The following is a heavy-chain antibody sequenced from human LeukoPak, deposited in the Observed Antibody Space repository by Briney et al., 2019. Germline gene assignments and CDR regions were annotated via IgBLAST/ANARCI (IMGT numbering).Heavy chain of an antibody. Sequence: PSETLFLTCTVSGGSISSYYWSWIRQPPGKGLEWIGYIYYSGSTNYNPSLKSRVTISVDTSKNQFSLKLSSVTAADTAVYYCARGYGSGSYCDYWGQGTLVTVSS. V-gene: IGHV4-59*12. D-gene: IGHD3-10*01. CDR2: IYYSGST. J-gene: IGHJ4*02. CDR3: ARGYGSGSYCDY. CDR1: GGSISSYY.